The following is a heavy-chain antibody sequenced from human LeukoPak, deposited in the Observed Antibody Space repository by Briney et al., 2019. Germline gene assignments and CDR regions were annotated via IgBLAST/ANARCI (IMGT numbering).Heavy chain of an antibody. Sequence: ASVKVSCKASGYTFTSYDINWVRQATGQGLEWMGWMNPNSGNTGYAQKFQGRVTITRNTSISTAYMELSSLRSEDTAVYYCARGGYSSGWYGSSWFDPWGQGTLVTVSS. V-gene: IGHV1-8*01. CDR1: GYTFTSYD. CDR2: MNPNSGNT. D-gene: IGHD6-19*01. J-gene: IGHJ5*02. CDR3: ARGGYSSGWYGSSWFDP.